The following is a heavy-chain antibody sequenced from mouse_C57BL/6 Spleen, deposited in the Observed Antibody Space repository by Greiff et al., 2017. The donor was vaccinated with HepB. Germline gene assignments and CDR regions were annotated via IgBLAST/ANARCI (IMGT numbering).Heavy chain of an antibody. CDR2: INPSNGGT. CDR3: ARGVGLRPWFAY. D-gene: IGHD2-4*01. Sequence: QVQLQQPGTELVKPGASVKLSCKASGYTFTSYWMHWVKQRPGQGLEWIGNINPSNGGTNYNEKFKSKASLTVDKSSSTAYMEFSSLTSEDSAVYYCARGVGLRPWFAYWGQGTLVTVSA. V-gene: IGHV1-53*01. J-gene: IGHJ3*01. CDR1: GYTFTSYW.